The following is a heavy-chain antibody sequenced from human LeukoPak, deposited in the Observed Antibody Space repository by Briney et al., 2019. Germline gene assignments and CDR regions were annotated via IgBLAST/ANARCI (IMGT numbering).Heavy chain of an antibody. Sequence: GASVKVSCKASGYTFTSYGISWVRQAPGQGLEWMGWINPNSGGTNYAQKFQGWVTMTRDTSISTAYMELSRLRSDDTAVYYCARGTGGGPPGYWGQGTLVTVSS. CDR3: ARGTGGGPPGY. CDR1: GYTFTSYG. CDR2: INPNSGGT. J-gene: IGHJ4*02. V-gene: IGHV1-2*04. D-gene: IGHD1-14*01.